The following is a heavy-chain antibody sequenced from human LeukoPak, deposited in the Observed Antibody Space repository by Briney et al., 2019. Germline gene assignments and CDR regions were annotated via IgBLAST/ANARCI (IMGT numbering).Heavy chain of an antibody. V-gene: IGHV3-23*01. CDR2: ISGGGVNT. D-gene: IGHD2-15*01. Sequence: PGGSLRLSCAASGFTFNSYAMTWVRQAPGKGLEWVSAISGGGVNTYYADSVKGRFTISRDNSKNMLYLQMNSLRAEDTAVYYCARARASGRSGFDYWGQGTLVTVSS. CDR1: GFTFNSYA. J-gene: IGHJ4*02. CDR3: ARARASGRSGFDY.